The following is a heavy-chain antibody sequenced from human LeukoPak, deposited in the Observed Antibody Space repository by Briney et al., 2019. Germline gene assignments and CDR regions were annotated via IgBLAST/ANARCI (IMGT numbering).Heavy chain of an antibody. Sequence: ASGTLSLTCAVSGGSISSSNWWSWVRQPPGKGLEWIGYIYYSGSTYYNPSLKSRVTISVDTSKNQFSLKLSSVTAADTAVYYCARDSPYDSSGYYHWGQGTLVTVSS. CDR3: ARDSPYDSSGYYH. CDR1: GGSISSSNW. CDR2: IYYSGST. J-gene: IGHJ5*02. D-gene: IGHD3-22*01. V-gene: IGHV4-4*02.